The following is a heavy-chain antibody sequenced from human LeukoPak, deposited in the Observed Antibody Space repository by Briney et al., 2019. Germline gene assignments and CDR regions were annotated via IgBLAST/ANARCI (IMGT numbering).Heavy chain of an antibody. D-gene: IGHD6-19*01. CDR2: IFFSGTT. Sequence: SETLSLTCTVYGGSISSSSYYWGWIRQPPGKGLEWSGYIFFSGTTNYTPSLKSQVTISVDTSKNQFSLKMTSVTAADTAVYFCARVGSGGAWFDFWGQGTLVTVSS. CDR3: ARVGSGGAWFDF. J-gene: IGHJ4*02. CDR1: GGSISSSSYY. V-gene: IGHV4-61*05.